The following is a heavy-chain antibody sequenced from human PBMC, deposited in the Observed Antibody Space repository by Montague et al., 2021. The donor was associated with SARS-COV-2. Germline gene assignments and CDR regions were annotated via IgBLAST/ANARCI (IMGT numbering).Heavy chain of an antibody. D-gene: IGHD5-12*01. V-gene: IGHV4-59*01. CDR2: IYYSGST. CDR1: GGSISSYY. Sequence: SETLSLTCTVSGGSISSYYCSWIRQPPGKGLEWIGNIYYSGSTXXXPSXKGRVPISVDTSKNQFSLKLSSVTAADTAVYYCARGGGYSGYDHDYWGQGTLVTVSS. CDR3: ARGGGYSGYDHDY. J-gene: IGHJ4*02.